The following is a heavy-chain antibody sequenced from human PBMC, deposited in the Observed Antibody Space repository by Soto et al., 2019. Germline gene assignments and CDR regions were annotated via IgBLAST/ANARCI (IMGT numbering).Heavy chain of an antibody. CDR3: ATDILDY. CDR2: INQHGTEK. Sequence: PGGSLRLSCVASGVNCSNYWMTWARQAPGKGLEWVVNINQHGTEKFYVDSVEGRFSISRDNAYHPVYLQMNSLRAEDTAIYYCATDILDYWGQGTSVTVSS. CDR1: GVNCSNYW. J-gene: IGHJ4*02. V-gene: IGHV3-7*05.